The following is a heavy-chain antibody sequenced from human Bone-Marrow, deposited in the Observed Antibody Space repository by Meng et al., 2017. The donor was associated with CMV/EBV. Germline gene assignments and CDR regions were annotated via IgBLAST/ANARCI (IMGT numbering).Heavy chain of an antibody. J-gene: IGHJ6*01. Sequence: ASVKVSCKASGYTFTGNYIHWVRQAPGQGLEWMGRINPNSGGTNYAQKFQGRVTMTRDTSIKTVYMDLSRLTSNDTAVYFCARDSIAMVRGAQWRYGVDVWGQGTAVTVSS. V-gene: IGHV1-2*02. D-gene: IGHD3-10*01. CDR1: GYTFTGNY. CDR2: INPNSGGT. CDR3: ARDSIAMVRGAQWRYGVDV.